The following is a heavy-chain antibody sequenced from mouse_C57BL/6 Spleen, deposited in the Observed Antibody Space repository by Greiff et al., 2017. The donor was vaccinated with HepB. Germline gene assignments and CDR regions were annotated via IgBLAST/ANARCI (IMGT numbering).Heavy chain of an antibody. CDR1: GYTFTDYE. Sequence: QVHVKQSGAELVRPGASVTLSCKASGYTFTDYEMHWVKQTPVHGLEWIGAIDPETGGTAYNQKFKGKAILTADKSSSTAYMELRSLTSEDSAVYYCSATMVTTGAMDYWGQGTSVTVSS. CDR3: SATMVTTGAMDY. CDR2: IDPETGGT. V-gene: IGHV1-15*01. J-gene: IGHJ4*01. D-gene: IGHD2-2*01.